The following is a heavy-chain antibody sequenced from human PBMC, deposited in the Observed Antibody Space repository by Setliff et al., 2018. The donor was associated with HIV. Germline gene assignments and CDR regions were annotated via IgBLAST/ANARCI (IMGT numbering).Heavy chain of an antibody. CDR2: LYFSGST. J-gene: IGHJ3*01. D-gene: IGHD3-10*01. CDR1: GGSVNSQY. Sequence: SQTLSLTCTVSGGSVNSQYCSWIRQTPGKGLEWIGSLYFSGSTHYNPSLKSRVTMSRDTSKNQFSLKLRSVTTADTAVYYCTRFIVRGVEALDLWGQGTMVTVSS. CDR3: TRFIVRGVEALDL. V-gene: IGHV4-59*02.